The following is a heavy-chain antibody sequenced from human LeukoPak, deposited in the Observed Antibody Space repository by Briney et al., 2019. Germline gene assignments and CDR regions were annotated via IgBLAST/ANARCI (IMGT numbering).Heavy chain of an antibody. D-gene: IGHD3-16*02. Sequence: SETLSLTCTVSGYSISSGYYWGWIRQPPGKGLEWIGSIYHSGSTNYNPSLKSRVTISVDTSKNQFSLKLSSVTAADTAVYYCARRGFVITFGGVIVIGNWFDPWGQGTLVTVSS. J-gene: IGHJ5*02. CDR3: ARRGFVITFGGVIVIGNWFDP. CDR2: IYHSGST. CDR1: GYSISSGYY. V-gene: IGHV4-38-2*02.